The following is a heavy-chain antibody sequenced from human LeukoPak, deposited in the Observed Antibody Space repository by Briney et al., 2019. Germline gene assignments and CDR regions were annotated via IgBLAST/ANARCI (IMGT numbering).Heavy chain of an antibody. D-gene: IGHD3-10*01. V-gene: IGHV3-11*04. CDR3: ARDSRLLWFGELLG. Sequence: GGSLRLSRAASGFTFSDYYMSWIRQAPGKGLEWVSYISSNGSTIYYADSVKGRFTISRDNAKNSLYLQMNSLRAEDTAVYYCARDSRLLWFGELLGWGQGTLVTVSS. CDR1: GFTFSDYY. J-gene: IGHJ4*02. CDR2: ISSNGSTI.